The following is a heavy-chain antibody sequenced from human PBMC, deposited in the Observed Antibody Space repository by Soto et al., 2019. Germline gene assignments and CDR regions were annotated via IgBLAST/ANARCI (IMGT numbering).Heavy chain of an antibody. V-gene: IGHV1-18*01. CDR2: ISANNGNT. J-gene: IGHJ4*02. CDR3: ARDGYFDH. CDR1: GYTFTSHG. Sequence: QVQLVQSRAEVKKPGDSVRVSCKASGYTFTSHGIGWVRQAPGQGLEWMGGISANNGNTKYAQKVQGRVTMTTDASTSTAYMELRSLRSDDAAVYYCARDGYFDHWGQGTLVTVSS.